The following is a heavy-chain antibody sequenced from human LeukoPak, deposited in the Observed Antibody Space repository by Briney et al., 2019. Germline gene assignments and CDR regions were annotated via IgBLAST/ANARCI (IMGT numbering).Heavy chain of an antibody. CDR2: IIPIFGTA. V-gene: IGHV1-69*13. Sequence: SVKVSFKASGGTFSSYAISWVRQAPGQGLEWMGGIIPIFGTANYAQKFQGRVTITADESTSTAYMELSSLRSEDTAVYYCARAGFGTTVTSPLDYWGQGTLVTVSS. CDR1: GGTFSSYA. J-gene: IGHJ4*02. CDR3: ARAGFGTTVTSPLDY. D-gene: IGHD4-11*01.